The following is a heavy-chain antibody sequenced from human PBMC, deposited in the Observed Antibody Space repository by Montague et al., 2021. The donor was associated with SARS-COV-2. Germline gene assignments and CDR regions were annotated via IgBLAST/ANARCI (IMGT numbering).Heavy chain of an antibody. CDR3: ARRDDY. CDR2: MSHRGMT. V-gene: IGHV4-34*01. CDR1: GGSLSDNY. J-gene: IGHJ4*02. Sequence: SETLSLTCAVYGGSLSDNYWSWLCKPQGKGRERMGDMSHRGMTSHNPSLESRVTLSIDISKNQFSLNLKSLTAADTAVYYCARRDDYWGQGTLVTVSS.